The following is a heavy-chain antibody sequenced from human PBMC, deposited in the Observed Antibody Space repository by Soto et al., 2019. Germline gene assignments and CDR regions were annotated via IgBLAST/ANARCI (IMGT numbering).Heavy chain of an antibody. CDR3: ARDGAYDSSGYYSVDY. CDR2: ISSSSSYI. J-gene: IGHJ4*02. Sequence: EVQLVESGGGLVKPGGSLRLSCAASGFTFSSYSMNWVRQAPGKGLEWVSSISSSSSYIYYADSVKGRFTISRDNAKNSLYMQMNSVRAEDTAVYYCARDGAYDSSGYYSVDYWGQGTLVTVSS. CDR1: GFTFSSYS. D-gene: IGHD3-22*01. V-gene: IGHV3-21*01.